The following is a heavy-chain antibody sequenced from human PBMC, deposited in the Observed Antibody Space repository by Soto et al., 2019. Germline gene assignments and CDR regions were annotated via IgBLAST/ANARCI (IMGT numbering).Heavy chain of an antibody. CDR2: TYYRSKWYN. V-gene: IGHV6-1*01. Sequence: ISGDSVSSNSAAWNWIRQSPSRGLEWLGRTYYRSKWYNDYAVSVKSRITINPDTSKNQFSLQLNSVTPEDTAVYYCARDLGATGPAGNNWCDHWGQGTLVTVSS. CDR1: GDSVSSNSAA. CDR3: ARDLGATGPAGNNWCDH. J-gene: IGHJ5*02. D-gene: IGHD1-26*01.